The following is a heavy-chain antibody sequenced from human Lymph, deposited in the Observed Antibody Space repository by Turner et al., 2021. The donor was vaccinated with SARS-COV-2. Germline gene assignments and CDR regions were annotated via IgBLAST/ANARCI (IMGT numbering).Heavy chain of an antibody. CDR1: GFTFISYG. CDR2: ISYDGGHK. V-gene: IGHV3-30*03. CDR3: AWALYYYYGMDV. J-gene: IGHJ6*02. Sequence: QVQLLEPGGGVVQPGRSLRLSCEASGFTFISYGMHWVRQAAGKGLEWVAVISYDGGHKSYADSVKGRFTISRDNSKNTLYLQMISLRAEDTAVYYCAWALYYYYGMDVWGQGTTVTVSS.